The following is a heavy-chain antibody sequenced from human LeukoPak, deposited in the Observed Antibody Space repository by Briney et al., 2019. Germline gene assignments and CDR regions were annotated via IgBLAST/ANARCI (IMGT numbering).Heavy chain of an antibody. CDR3: ARTPAAIGYYFDY. CDR2: TYYSGST. Sequence: SETLSLTCTVSGGSINSGGYYWSWIRQHPGKGLEWIGYTYYSGSTYYNPSLKSRVTISVDTSKNQFSLKLSSVTAADTAVYYCARTPAAIGYYFDYWGQGTLVTVSS. V-gene: IGHV4-31*03. CDR1: GGSINSGGYY. D-gene: IGHD2-2*01. J-gene: IGHJ4*02.